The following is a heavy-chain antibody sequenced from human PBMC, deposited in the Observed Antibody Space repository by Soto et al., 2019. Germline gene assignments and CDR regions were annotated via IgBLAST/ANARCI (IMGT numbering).Heavy chain of an antibody. Sequence: QVQLVQSGAEVKQPGASASVSCKASGYNFTTYVVHGLRQAPGQGPEWMGWINCGSGNTVYSQKFQGRVTFTRDTSARTAYMALNSLTSGETAVYYWARGYTSGWAFDFWGPGTLVTVSS. CDR3: ARGYTSGWAFDF. D-gene: IGHD6-19*01. CDR1: GYNFTTYV. CDR2: INCGSGNT. J-gene: IGHJ4*02. V-gene: IGHV1-3*01.